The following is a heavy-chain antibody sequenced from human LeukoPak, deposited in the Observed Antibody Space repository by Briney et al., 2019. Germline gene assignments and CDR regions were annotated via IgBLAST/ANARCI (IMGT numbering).Heavy chain of an antibody. CDR1: GYTFTSYA. J-gene: IGHJ4*02. Sequence: ASVKVSCKASGYTFTSYAMNWVRQAPGQGLEWMGWINTNTGNPTYAQGFTGRFVFSLDTSVSTAYLQISSLKAEDTAVYYCAREKSPVRVEGWVDYWGQGTLVTVSS. V-gene: IGHV7-4-1*02. CDR3: AREKSPVRVEGWVDY. D-gene: IGHD3-10*01. CDR2: INTNTGNP.